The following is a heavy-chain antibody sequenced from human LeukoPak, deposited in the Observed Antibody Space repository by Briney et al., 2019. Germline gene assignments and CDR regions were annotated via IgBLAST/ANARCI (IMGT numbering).Heavy chain of an antibody. Sequence: PSETLSLTCSVSGGSISSSSYYWAWIRQPPGKGLEWIGSIYYSGSPYYNPSLKSRVTISVDTSKNQFSLKLSSVTAADTAVYYCASGRGSYYGTFYFDYWGQGTLVTASS. J-gene: IGHJ4*02. CDR2: IYYSGSP. V-gene: IGHV4-39*01. CDR1: GGSISSSSYY. D-gene: IGHD1-26*01. CDR3: ASGRGSYYGTFYFDY.